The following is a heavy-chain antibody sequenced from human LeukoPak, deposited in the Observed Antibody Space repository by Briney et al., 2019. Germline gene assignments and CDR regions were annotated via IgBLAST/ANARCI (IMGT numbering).Heavy chain of an antibody. J-gene: IGHJ6*03. Sequence: GGSLRLSCGAPDSNIGTYAVTWVRQVPGKGLEWVSGMSGGGLSTYYARSVKGRFTISRDTSKNTFYLEMNSLGADDTALYYCATAGGYYYNYYMDVWGRGTTVSVSS. V-gene: IGHV3-23*01. CDR1: DSNIGTYA. CDR3: ATAGGYYYNYYMDV. CDR2: MSGGGLST.